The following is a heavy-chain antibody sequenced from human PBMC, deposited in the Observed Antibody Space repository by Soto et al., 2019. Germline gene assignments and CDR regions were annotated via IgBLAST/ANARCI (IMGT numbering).Heavy chain of an antibody. V-gene: IGHV4-39*01. D-gene: IGHD3-9*01. CDR1: GGSISSSSYY. Sequence: PSETLSLTCTVSGGSISSSSYYWGWIRQPPGKGLEWIGSIYYSGSTYYNPSLKSRVTISVDTSKNQFSLKLSSVTAADTAVYYCARTVYDILTGYENWFDPWGQGTLVTVSS. CDR2: IYYSGST. CDR3: ARTVYDILTGYENWFDP. J-gene: IGHJ5*02.